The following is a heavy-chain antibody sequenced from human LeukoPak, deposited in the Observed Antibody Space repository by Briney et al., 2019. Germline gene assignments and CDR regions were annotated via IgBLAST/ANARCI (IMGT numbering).Heavy chain of an antibody. CDR1: GGSISSSNW. D-gene: IGHD6-6*01. V-gene: IGHV4-4*02. J-gene: IGHJ5*02. CDR3: AREGYSSSSGPRPNWFDP. CDR2: IYHSGST. Sequence: SGTLSLTCAVSGGSISSSNWWSWVRQPPGKGLEWIGEIYHSGSTNYNPSLKSRVTISVDKSKNQFSLKLSSVTAADTAVYYCAREGYSSSSGPRPNWFDPWGQGTLVTVSS.